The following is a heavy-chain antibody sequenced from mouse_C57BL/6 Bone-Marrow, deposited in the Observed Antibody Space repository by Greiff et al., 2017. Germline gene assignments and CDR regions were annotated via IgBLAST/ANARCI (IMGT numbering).Heavy chain of an antibody. CDR2: IDPETGGT. CDR3: TRGGAMDY. Sequence: QVQLQQSGAELVRPGASVTLSCKASGYTFTDYEMHWVKQPPVHGLEWIGAIDPETGGTAYNQKFKGKAILTADKSSSTAYMELRSLTSEDSAVYYCTRGGAMDYWGQGTSVTVSS. V-gene: IGHV1-15*01. CDR1: GYTFTDYE. J-gene: IGHJ4*01.